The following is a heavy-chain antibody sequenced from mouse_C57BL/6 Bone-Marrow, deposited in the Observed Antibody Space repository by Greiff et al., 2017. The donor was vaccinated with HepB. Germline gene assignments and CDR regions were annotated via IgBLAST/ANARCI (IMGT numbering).Heavy chain of an antibody. V-gene: IGHV14-4*01. D-gene: IGHD1-1*01. Sequence: VQLQQSGAELVRPGASVKLSCTASGFNIKDDYMHWVKQRPEQGLEWIGWIDPENGDTEYASKFQGKATITADKSSNTAYLQLSSLTSEDTAVYYCTTLIYYYGSSPYYYAMDYWGQGTSVTVSS. J-gene: IGHJ4*01. CDR3: TTLIYYYGSSPYYYAMDY. CDR2: IDPENGDT. CDR1: GFNIKDDY.